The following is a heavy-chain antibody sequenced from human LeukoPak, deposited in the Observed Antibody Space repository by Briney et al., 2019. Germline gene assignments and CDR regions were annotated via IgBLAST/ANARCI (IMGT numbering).Heavy chain of an antibody. V-gene: IGHV4-39*01. CDR2: IYYSGST. J-gene: IGHJ4*02. D-gene: IGHD1-26*01. CDR1: GDSTSSDRYY. Sequence: SETLSLTCTVSGDSTSSDRYYGGWVRQPPGKGLEWIGNIYYSGSTYYNPSLKSRVTMSVDTSKNQSFLKLNSVTAADTAVYYCARGRPYSGGYHLDYWGQGTLVTVSA. CDR3: ARGRPYSGGYHLDY.